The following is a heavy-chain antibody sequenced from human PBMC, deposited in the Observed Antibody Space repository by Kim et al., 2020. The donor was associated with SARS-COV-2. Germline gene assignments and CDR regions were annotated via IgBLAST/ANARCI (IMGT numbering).Heavy chain of an antibody. J-gene: IGHJ6*03. V-gene: IGHV4-4*07. CDR1: GGSISSYY. D-gene: IGHD2-2*02. CDR3: ARDRRYCSSTSCYIPPYYYYYMDV. CDR2: IYTSGST. Sequence: SETLSLTYTVSGGSISSYYWSWIRQPAGKGLEWIGRIYTSGSTNYNPSLKSRVTMSVDTSKNQFSLKLSSVTAADTAVYYCARDRRYCSSTSCYIPPYYYYYMDVWGKGTTVTVSS.